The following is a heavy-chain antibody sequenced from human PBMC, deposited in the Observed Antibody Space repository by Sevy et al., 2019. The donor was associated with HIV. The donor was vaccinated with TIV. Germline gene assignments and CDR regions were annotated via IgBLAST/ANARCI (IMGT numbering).Heavy chain of an antibody. CDR2: ISYHGSDK. CDR1: GFTFSNFA. V-gene: IGHV3-30*03. CDR3: ARVAMITFGGVIGGDFDY. J-gene: IGHJ4*02. D-gene: IGHD3-16*01. Sequence: GGSLRLSCAVSGFTFSNFAIHWVRQAPAKGLEWVAVISYHGSDKYYGDSMKGRFTISRDNSKNTLYLQMNSLRAEDTAVYYCARVAMITFGGVIGGDFDYWGQGTLVTVSS.